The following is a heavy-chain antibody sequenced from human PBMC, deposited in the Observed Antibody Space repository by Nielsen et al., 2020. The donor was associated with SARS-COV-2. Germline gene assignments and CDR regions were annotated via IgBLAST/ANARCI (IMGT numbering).Heavy chain of an antibody. CDR1: GFTFSSYS. D-gene: IGHD6-13*01. CDR3: ARDGIAAAGTGIFDY. Sequence: GESLTISCASSGFTFSSYSMNWIRQAPGKGLEWVSSISSSSSYIYYADSVKGRFTISRDNAKNSLYLQMNSLRAEDTAVYYCARDGIAAAGTGIFDYWGQGTLVTVSS. CDR2: ISSSSSYI. J-gene: IGHJ4*02. V-gene: IGHV3-21*01.